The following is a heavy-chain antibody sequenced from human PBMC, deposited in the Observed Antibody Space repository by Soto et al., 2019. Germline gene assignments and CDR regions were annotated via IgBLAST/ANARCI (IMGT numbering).Heavy chain of an antibody. CDR1: GFTFSSYA. J-gene: IGHJ6*02. D-gene: IGHD2-2*01. Sequence: VGSLRLSCAASGFTFSSYAMKWVRQAPGKGLEWVSLIGESGTPTYYADSVKGRFTTSRDNSGNTLFLEMYSLRAEDTAVYYCARYIPGVRYYGMDVWGQGTTVTVSS. CDR2: IGESGTPT. V-gene: IGHV3-23*01. CDR3: ARYIPGVRYYGMDV.